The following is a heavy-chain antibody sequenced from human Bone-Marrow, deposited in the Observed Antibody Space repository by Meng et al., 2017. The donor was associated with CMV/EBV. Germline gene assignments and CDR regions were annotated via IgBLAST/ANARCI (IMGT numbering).Heavy chain of an antibody. CDR1: GFTFSDYS. D-gene: IGHD6-19*01. V-gene: IGHV3-7*01. CDR3: ARAIGLGY. Sequence: GESLKISCAASGFTFSDYSMNWVRQAPGKGLEWVANIQQDGSTKNYVGSVKGRFTISRDNLRNSVYLQMNSLRDEDSAVYYCARAIGLGYWGQGTMVTVSS. CDR2: IQQDGSTK. J-gene: IGHJ4*02.